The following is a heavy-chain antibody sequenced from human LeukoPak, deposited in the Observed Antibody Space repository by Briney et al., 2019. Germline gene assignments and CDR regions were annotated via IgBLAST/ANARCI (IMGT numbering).Heavy chain of an antibody. D-gene: IGHD6-13*01. CDR3: ARHRAAAEGGALDY. Sequence: GESLKISCKGSGYSFTSHWIGWVRQMPGKGLEWMGIIYPGDSDTRYSPSFQGQVTISADKSISAAYLQWSSLKASDNAMYYCARHRAAAEGGALDYWGQGTLVTVSS. CDR1: GYSFTSHW. V-gene: IGHV5-51*01. CDR2: IYPGDSDT. J-gene: IGHJ4*02.